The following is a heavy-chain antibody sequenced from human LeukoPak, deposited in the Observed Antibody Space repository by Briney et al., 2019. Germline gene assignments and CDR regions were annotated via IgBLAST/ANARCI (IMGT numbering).Heavy chain of an antibody. Sequence: NSSETLSLTCTVSGGSMTAGDYYWGWVRQPPGTGLQWIATSYQGASLKSRVTISVDTSKNQFSLKLSSVTAADTAVYYCGCPTVTTPPTDYWGQGTLVTVFS. CDR1: GGSMTAGDYY. CDR3: GCPTVTTPPTDY. CDR2: S. D-gene: IGHD4-11*01. V-gene: IGHV4-39*01. J-gene: IGHJ4*02.